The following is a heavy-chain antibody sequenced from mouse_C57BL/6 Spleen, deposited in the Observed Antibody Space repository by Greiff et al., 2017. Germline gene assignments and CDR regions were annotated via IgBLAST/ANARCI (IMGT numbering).Heavy chain of an antibody. J-gene: IGHJ3*01. CDR1: GYTFTDYE. V-gene: IGHV1-15*01. CDR2: IDPETGGT. Sequence: QVQLQQSGAELVRPGASVTLSCKASGYTFTDYEMHWVKQTPVHGLEWIGAIDPETGGTAYNQKFKGKAILTADNSSSTAYMELRSLTSEDSAVYYCTRSGNYGSSYSWFAYWGQGTLVTVSA. CDR3: TRSGNYGSSYSWFAY. D-gene: IGHD1-1*01.